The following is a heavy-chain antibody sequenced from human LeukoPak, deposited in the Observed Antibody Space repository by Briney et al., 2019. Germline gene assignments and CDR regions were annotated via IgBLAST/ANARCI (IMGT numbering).Heavy chain of an antibody. CDR1: GFSFSSYW. J-gene: IGHJ4*02. V-gene: IGHV3-74*01. CDR2: IDSDGSRI. D-gene: IGHD1-26*01. CDR3: AKDAFSGSGRRRLDY. Sequence: GGSLRLSCAASGFSFSSYWMHWVRQVPGKGLVWVSRIDSDGSRITYADFVKGRFTISRDNAKNSLYLQMTSLRAEDTAVYYCAKDAFSGSGRRRLDYWGQGTLVTVSS.